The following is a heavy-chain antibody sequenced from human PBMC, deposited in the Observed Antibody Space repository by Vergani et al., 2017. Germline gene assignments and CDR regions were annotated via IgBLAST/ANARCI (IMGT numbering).Heavy chain of an antibody. J-gene: IGHJ4*02. D-gene: IGHD3-10*01. CDR2: MNPNSGNT. CDR3: ARGADYYGSGSYRPGFDY. CDR1: GGTFTSYD. Sequence: QVQLVQSGAEVKKPGSSVKVSCKASGGTFTSYDINWVRQATGQGLEWMGWMNPNSGNTGYAQKFQGRVTITRNTSISTAYMELSSLRSEDTAVYYCARGADYYGSGSYRPGFDYWGQGTLVTVSS. V-gene: IGHV1-8*03.